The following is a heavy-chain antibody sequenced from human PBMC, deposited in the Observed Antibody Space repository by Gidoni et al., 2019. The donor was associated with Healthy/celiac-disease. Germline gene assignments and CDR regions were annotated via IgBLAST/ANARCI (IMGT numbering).Heavy chain of an antibody. Sequence: QVQLVQSGAEVKKPGASVKVSCKASGYTFTSYAMHWVRQAPGQRLEWMGWINAGNGNTKYSQKFQGRVTITRDTSASTAYMELSSLRSEDTAVYYCARDQFGGSFSLPLDYWGQGTLVTVSS. V-gene: IGHV1-3*01. D-gene: IGHD1-26*01. CDR1: GYTFTSYA. CDR2: INAGNGNT. J-gene: IGHJ4*02. CDR3: ARDQFGGSFSLPLDY.